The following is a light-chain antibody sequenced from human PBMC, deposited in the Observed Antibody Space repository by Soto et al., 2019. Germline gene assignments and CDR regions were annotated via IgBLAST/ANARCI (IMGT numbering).Light chain of an antibody. CDR2: AAS. J-gene: IGKJ4*01. CDR3: QQYNNWPLT. V-gene: IGKV3-15*01. CDR1: QSVSSN. Sequence: EIVMTQSPCTLSVSPGERATLSCRASQSVSSNLAWYQHKPGQAPRLLIYAASTRATGFPARFSGSGSGTEFTLTISSLQSEDFAFYYCQQYNNWPLTFGGGTKVDIK.